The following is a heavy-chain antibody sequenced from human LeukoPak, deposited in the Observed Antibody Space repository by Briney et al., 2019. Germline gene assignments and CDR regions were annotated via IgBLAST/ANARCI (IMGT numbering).Heavy chain of an antibody. D-gene: IGHD5-18*01. V-gene: IGHV3-23*01. CDR3: AKGFSNSYGQDY. Sequence: GGSLRLSCAVFGPGFPFSNAWMSWVRQAPGKGLEWVSAISGSGGSTYYADSVKGRFTISRDNSKNTLYLQMNSLRAEDTAVYYCAKGFSNSYGQDYWGQGTLVTVSS. CDR2: ISGSGGST. CDR1: GFPFSNAW. J-gene: IGHJ4*02.